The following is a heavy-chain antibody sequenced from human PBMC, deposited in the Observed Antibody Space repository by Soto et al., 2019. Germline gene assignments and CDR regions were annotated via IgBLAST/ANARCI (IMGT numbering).Heavy chain of an antibody. CDR2: INHSGST. CDR1: GGSFSGYY. Sequence: ASEILSLTCAVYGGSFSGYYWSWIRQPPGKGLEWIGEINHSGSTNYNPSLKSRVTISVDTSKNQFSLKLSSVTAADTAVYYCARKKRSGSLDYWGQGTLVTVSS. V-gene: IGHV4-34*01. D-gene: IGHD6-25*01. CDR3: ARKKRSGSLDY. J-gene: IGHJ4*02.